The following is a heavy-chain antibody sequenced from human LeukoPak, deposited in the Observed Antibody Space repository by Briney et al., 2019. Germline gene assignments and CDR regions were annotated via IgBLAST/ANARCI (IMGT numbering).Heavy chain of an antibody. Sequence: SSTASRVAFTTEGIGWMGQAPVQARDWKGGIIPIFGTANYAQKFQGRVTITADESTSTAYMELSSLRSEDTAVYYCARAQQQLVYYYYYMDVWGKGTTVTVSS. V-gene: IGHV1-69*01. CDR3: ARAQQQLVYYYYYMDV. J-gene: IGHJ6*03. CDR1: RVAFTTEG. CDR2: IIPIFGTA. D-gene: IGHD6-13*01.